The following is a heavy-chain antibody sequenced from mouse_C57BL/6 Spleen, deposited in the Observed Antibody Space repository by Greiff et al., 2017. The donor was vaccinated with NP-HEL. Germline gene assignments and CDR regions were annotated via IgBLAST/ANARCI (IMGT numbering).Heavy chain of an antibody. CDR1: GYTFTSYW. Sequence: QVQLQQPGAELVKPGASVKMSCKASGYTFTSYWITWVKQRPGQGLEWIGDIYPGSGSTNYNEKFKGKATLTADKSSSTAYMQLSSLTSEDSAVYFCARNGIPNFDYWGQGTTLTVSS. V-gene: IGHV1-55*01. CDR2: IYPGSGST. CDR3: ARNGIPNFDY. J-gene: IGHJ2*01.